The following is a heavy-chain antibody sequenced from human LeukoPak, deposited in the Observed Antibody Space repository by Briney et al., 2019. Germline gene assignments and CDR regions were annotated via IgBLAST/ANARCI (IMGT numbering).Heavy chain of an antibody. CDR1: GYTFTSYY. Sequence: ASVKVSCKASGYTFTSYYMHWVRQAPGQGLEWMGIINPSGGSTSYAQKFQGRVTMTTDTSTSTAYMELRSLRSEDTAVYYCARGRGFDFWSGYYPPRYYGMDVWGQGTTVTVSS. J-gene: IGHJ6*02. CDR2: INPSGGST. CDR3: ARGRGFDFWSGYYPPRYYGMDV. D-gene: IGHD3-3*01. V-gene: IGHV1-46*01.